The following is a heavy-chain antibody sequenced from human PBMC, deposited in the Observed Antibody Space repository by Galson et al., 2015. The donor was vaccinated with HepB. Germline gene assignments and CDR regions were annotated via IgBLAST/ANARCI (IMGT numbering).Heavy chain of an antibody. V-gene: IGHV3-74*01. CDR1: GFTNYW. J-gene: IGHJ3*02. CDR2: INSDGSST. D-gene: IGHD7-27*01. Sequence: SLRLSCAASGFTNYWMHWVRQAPGRGLVWVSRINSDGSSTSYADFVKGRFTISRDNAKNTLYLQMNSLRDEDTAVYYCAREGRRTGEVTKAFDMWVQGTMVTVSS. CDR3: AREGRRTGEVTKAFDM.